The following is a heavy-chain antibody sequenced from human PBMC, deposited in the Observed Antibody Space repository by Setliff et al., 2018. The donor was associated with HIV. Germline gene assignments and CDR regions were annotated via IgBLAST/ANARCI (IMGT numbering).Heavy chain of an antibody. CDR3: ARDQWGYSYGYYYYYYMDV. Sequence: GGSLRLSCAASGFTVSSNYMSWVRQAPGKGLEWVSVIYSGCSTYYADSVKGRFTISRDNSKNTLYLQMNSLRAEDTAVYYCARDQWGYSYGYYYYYYMDVWGKGTTVTVSS. V-gene: IGHV3-66*02. J-gene: IGHJ6*03. CDR1: GFTVSSNY. CDR2: IYSGCST. D-gene: IGHD5-18*01.